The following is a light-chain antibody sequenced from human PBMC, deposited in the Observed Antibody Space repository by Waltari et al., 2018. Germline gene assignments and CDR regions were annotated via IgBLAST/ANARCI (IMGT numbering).Light chain of an antibody. CDR3: QQYYSTPLT. CDR2: WAS. Sequence: DIVMTQSPDSLAVSLGERATINCKSSQSVLYSSNNKNYLAWYQQKPGQPPKLRIYWASTRESGVPDRFSGSGSGTDVTLTISSLQAEDVSVYYCQQYYSTPLTFGPGTKVDIK. V-gene: IGKV4-1*01. CDR1: QSVLYSSNNKNY. J-gene: IGKJ3*01.